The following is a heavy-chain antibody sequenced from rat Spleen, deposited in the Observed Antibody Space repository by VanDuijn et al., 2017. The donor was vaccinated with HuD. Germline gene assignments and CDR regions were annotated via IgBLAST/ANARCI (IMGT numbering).Heavy chain of an antibody. CDR3: ARYIGNNSGFAY. J-gene: IGHJ3*01. V-gene: IGHV3-1*01. CDR1: GYSITSNY. CDR2: ISYSGNT. Sequence: EVQLQESGPGLVKPSQSLSLTCSVTGYSITSNYWGWIRKFPGNKMEWIGHISYSGNTNYNPSLKSRISITRDTSKNQFFLQLNSVTTEYTATYYCARYIGNNSGFAYWGQGTLVTVSS. D-gene: IGHD4-3*01.